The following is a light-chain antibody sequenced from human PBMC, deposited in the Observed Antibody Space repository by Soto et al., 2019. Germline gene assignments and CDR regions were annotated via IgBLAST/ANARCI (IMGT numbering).Light chain of an antibody. V-gene: IGKV3-15*01. Sequence: EVVMTQSPVTLSVSPGERATLSCRASQSVSSNLAWYQQKPGQAPRLLIYGASTRATGIPARFSGSGSGTDFPLTISRRQSEDFAVYFCPQYNNWPRTFGPGSKVDI. CDR1: QSVSSN. J-gene: IGKJ3*01. CDR3: PQYNNWPRT. CDR2: GAS.